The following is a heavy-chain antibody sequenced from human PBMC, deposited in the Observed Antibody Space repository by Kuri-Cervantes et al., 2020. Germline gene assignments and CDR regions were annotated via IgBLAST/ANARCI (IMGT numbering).Heavy chain of an antibody. D-gene: IGHD3-3*01. CDR1: GFTFSSYA. CDR3: ARGVTYYDFWSGTWTDNWFGP. V-gene: IGHV3-30-3*01. J-gene: IGHJ5*02. CDR2: ISYDGSNK. Sequence: GGSLRLSCAASGFTFSSYAMHWVRQAPGKGLEWVAVISYDGSNKYYADSVKGRFTISRDNSKNTLYLQMNSLRAEDTAVYYCARGVTYYDFWSGTWTDNWFGPWGQGTLVTVSS.